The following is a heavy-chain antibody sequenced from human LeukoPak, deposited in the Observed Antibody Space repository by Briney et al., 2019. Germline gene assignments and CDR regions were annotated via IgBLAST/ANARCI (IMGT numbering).Heavy chain of an antibody. CDR1: GYTFTGYY. Sequence: GASVKVSCKASGYTFTGYYMHWVRQAPGQGLEWMGRINPNSGGTNYAQKFQGRVTMTRDTSISTAYMELSRLRSDDTAVYYCARDIYSSSWYDYWGRGTLVTVSS. D-gene: IGHD6-13*01. J-gene: IGHJ4*02. CDR2: INPNSGGT. V-gene: IGHV1-2*06. CDR3: ARDIYSSSWYDY.